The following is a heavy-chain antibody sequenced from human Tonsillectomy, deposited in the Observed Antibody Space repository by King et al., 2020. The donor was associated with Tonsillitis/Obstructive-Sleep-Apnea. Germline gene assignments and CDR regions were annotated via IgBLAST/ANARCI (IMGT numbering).Heavy chain of an antibody. J-gene: IGHJ4*02. Sequence: VQLVESGGGLVQPGGSLRLSCAASGFTFSSFAMSWVRPAPGKGLEWVSTISSGGGSTYYADSVKGRFTITRDNSKNTLYLQMNSLRAEDSAVYYCAKDTPSRDYFDYWGQGALVTVSS. CDR2: ISSGGGST. V-gene: IGHV3-23*04. CDR1: GFTFSSFA. CDR3: AKDTPSRDYFDY.